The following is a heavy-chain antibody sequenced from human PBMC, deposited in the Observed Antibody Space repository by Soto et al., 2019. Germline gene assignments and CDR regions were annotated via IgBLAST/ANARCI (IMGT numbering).Heavy chain of an antibody. D-gene: IGHD3-22*01. CDR1: GGSIGGGDYY. Sequence: VQLQESGPGLVRASQTLSLTCTVFGGSIGGGDYYWAWIRQPPGRGLEWIGYIYSSGTTYYNPSLKGRLTISLAQSQVSLKLTSVTATDTGVYYCARGYYESSDYYVGSPAFEYWGQGARVSVSS. V-gene: IGHV4-30-4*01. J-gene: IGHJ4*02. CDR2: IYSSGTT. CDR3: ARGYYESSDYYVGSPAFEY.